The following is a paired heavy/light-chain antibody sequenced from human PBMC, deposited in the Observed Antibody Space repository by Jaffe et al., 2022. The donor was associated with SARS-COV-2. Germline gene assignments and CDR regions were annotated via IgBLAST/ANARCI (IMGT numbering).Light chain of an antibody. V-gene: IGKV4-1*01. CDR3: QQYYSIPWT. Sequence: DIVMTQSPDSLAVSLGERATINCKSSQSVLYSSNNKNYLVWYQQKPGQPPKLLIYWASTRESGVPDRFSGSGSGTDFTLTISSLQAEDVAVYYCQQYYSIPWTFGQGTTVEIK. J-gene: IGKJ1*01. CDR1: QSVLYSSNNKNY. CDR2: WAS.
Heavy chain of an antibody. V-gene: IGHV3-15*01. J-gene: IGHJ5*02. CDR1: GFTFSNAW. CDR3: TTSNPWFGP. Sequence: EVQLVESGGGLVEPGGSLTLSCAASGFTFSNAWMSWVRQAPGKGLEWLGRIRSKSAGGTTEYPTPVKGRFTISRDESKNTLYLQMNSLKTEDTAVYYCTTSNPWFGPWGRGTLVTVSS. CDR2: IRSKSAGGTT.